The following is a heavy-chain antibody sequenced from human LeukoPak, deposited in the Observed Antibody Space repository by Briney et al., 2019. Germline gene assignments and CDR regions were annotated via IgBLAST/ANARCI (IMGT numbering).Heavy chain of an antibody. D-gene: IGHD6-19*01. V-gene: IGHV3-74*01. Sequence: GGSLRLSCAASGFTFSSYWMHWVRQAPGKGLVWVSRINSDGSITNYADSVKGRFTISRDNAKNTLYLQVNSLRAEDTAVYYCAGYSSGWYMDYWGQGTLVTVSS. J-gene: IGHJ4*02. CDR3: AGYSSGWYMDY. CDR2: INSDGSIT. CDR1: GFTFSSYW.